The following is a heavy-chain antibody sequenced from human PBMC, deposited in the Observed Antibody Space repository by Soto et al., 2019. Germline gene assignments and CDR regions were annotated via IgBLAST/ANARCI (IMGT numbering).Heavy chain of an antibody. J-gene: IGHJ2*01. D-gene: IGHD4-17*01. Sequence: GGSLRLSCAASGFTFSSYAMSWVRQAPGKGLEWVSAISGSGGSTYYADSVKGRFTISRDNSKNTLYLQMNSLRAEDTAVYYCAKDPHQKSVTMLWYFDLWGRGTLVTVSS. CDR1: GFTFSSYA. CDR3: AKDPHQKSVTMLWYFDL. CDR2: ISGSGGST. V-gene: IGHV3-23*01.